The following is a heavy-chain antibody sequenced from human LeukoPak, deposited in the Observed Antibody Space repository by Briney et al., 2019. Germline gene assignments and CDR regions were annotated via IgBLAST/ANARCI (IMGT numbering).Heavy chain of an antibody. CDR1: GGSFSGYY. Sequence: SETLSLTCAVYGGSFSGYYWSWIRQPPGKGLEWIGEINHSGSTNYNPSLKSRVTISVDTSKNQFSLKLSSVTAADTAVYYCARGKIAPMDVWGQGTTVTVSS. V-gene: IGHV4-34*01. CDR2: INHSGST. J-gene: IGHJ6*02. D-gene: IGHD2-21*01. CDR3: ARGKIAPMDV.